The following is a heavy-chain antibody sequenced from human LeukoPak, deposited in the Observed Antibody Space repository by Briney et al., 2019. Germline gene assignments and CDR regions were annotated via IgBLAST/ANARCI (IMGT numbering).Heavy chain of an antibody. CDR3: ARGSFVVVVAAKAAGWFDP. Sequence: ASVKVSCKASGYTFTGYYMHWVRQAPGQGLEWMGWINPNSGGTNYAQKFQGRVTMTRDTSISTAYVELSRLRSDDTAVYYCARGSFVVVVAAKAAGWFDPWGQGTLVTVSS. J-gene: IGHJ5*02. D-gene: IGHD2-15*01. V-gene: IGHV1-2*02. CDR1: GYTFTGYY. CDR2: INPNSGGT.